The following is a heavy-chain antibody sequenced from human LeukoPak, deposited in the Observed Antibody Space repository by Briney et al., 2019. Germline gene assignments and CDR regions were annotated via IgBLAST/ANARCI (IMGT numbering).Heavy chain of an antibody. J-gene: IGHJ4*02. CDR3: AGGRDLYCSSTSCYLFDY. Sequence: RSATLSLTCAVYGESFSGYYWSWIRQPPGQGLEWIGEINPSGSTTYNPSLKSRVTISVDTSKNQFSLKLSSVTAADTAVYYCAGGRDLYCSSTSCYLFDYWGQGTLVTVSS. CDR1: GESFSGYY. D-gene: IGHD2-2*01. CDR2: INPSGST. V-gene: IGHV4-34*01.